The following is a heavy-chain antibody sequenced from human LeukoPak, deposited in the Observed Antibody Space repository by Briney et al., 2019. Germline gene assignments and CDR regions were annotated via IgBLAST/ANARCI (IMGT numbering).Heavy chain of an antibody. J-gene: IGHJ4*02. CDR1: DGSISSYY. CDR3: ARLGSYSDH. D-gene: IGHD1-26*01. CDR2: IHSSGST. V-gene: IGHV4-4*09. Sequence: SETLSLTCSVSDGSISSYYWSWIRQPPGKGLEWIGYIHSSGSTHYNPSLKSRVTTSLDTSKNQSSLKLSSATAADTAVYYCARLGSYSDHWGQGTLVTVSS.